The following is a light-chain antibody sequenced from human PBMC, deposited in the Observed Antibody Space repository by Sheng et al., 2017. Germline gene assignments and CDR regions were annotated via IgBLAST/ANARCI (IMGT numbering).Light chain of an antibody. CDR3: QQRRSWPLT. J-gene: IGKJ4*01. CDR2: GAS. Sequence: EIVLTQSPGTLSLSPGDRATLSCRVSQSVRDSHLAWYQQKPGQAPRLLIFGASSRATGVPDRFSGSGSGTDFALTINSLEPEDFAVYSCQQRRSWPLTFGGGTKVEIK. V-gene: IGKV3D-20*02. CDR1: QSVRDSH.